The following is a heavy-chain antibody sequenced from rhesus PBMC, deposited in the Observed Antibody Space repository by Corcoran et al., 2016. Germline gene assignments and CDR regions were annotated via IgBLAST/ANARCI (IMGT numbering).Heavy chain of an antibody. J-gene: IGHJ4*01. D-gene: IGHD4-29*01. CDR1: GYSISSGYG. CDR2: IGGSSGST. CDR3: ARDLGYGSSPYFDY. V-gene: IGHV4-127*01. Sequence: QVQLQESGPGLVKPSETLSLTCAVSGYSISSGYGWSWIRQPPGKGLEWIGYIGGSSGSTNYNPSLKSLVTISKDTSKNQFSLKLSSVTAADTAVYCCARDLGYGSSPYFDYWGQGVLVTVSS.